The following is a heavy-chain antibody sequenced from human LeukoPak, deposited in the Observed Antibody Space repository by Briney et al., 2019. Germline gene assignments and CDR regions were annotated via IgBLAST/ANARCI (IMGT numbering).Heavy chain of an antibody. J-gene: IGHJ4*02. Sequence: ASVKVSCKASGYTFTSYAMNWVRQAPGQGLEWMGWINTNTGNPTYAQGFTGRFVFSLDTSVSTAYLQISSLKAEDTAVYYCARQGYSSSWYRGPVDFDYWGQGTLVTVSS. CDR1: GYTFTSYA. CDR3: ARQGYSSSWYRGPVDFDY. V-gene: IGHV7-4-1*02. CDR2: INTNTGNP. D-gene: IGHD6-13*01.